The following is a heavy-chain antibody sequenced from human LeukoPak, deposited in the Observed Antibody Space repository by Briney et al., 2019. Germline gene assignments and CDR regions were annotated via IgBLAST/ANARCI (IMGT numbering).Heavy chain of an antibody. CDR3: VRGPYGDSPKKDY. V-gene: IGHV4-34*01. CDR1: GGSFSGYY. CDR2: INHSGST. D-gene: IGHD4-17*01. Sequence: PSETLSLTCAAYGGSFSGYYWTWIRQPPGKGLEWIGEINHSGSTNYNPSLKSRVTISVDTSKNQFSLKLTSVTAADTSVYYCVRGPYGDSPKKDYWGQGTLVTVSS. J-gene: IGHJ4*02.